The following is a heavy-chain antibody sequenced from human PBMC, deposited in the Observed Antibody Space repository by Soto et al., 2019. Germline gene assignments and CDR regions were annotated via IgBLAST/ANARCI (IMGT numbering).Heavy chain of an antibody. V-gene: IGHV3-74*01. Sequence: EVQLVEAGGGLVQPGASLRLSCAASGFTFTSYWMHWVRQAPGKGLVWVSRINTGGSSTTYADSVKGRFTISRDNAKNTLSQQMNSLSGEDTALYYCARESTSGYRSGFLDYWGQGTLVTVSS. CDR3: ARESTSGYRSGFLDY. J-gene: IGHJ4*02. D-gene: IGHD6-19*01. CDR1: GFTFTSYW. CDR2: INTGGSST.